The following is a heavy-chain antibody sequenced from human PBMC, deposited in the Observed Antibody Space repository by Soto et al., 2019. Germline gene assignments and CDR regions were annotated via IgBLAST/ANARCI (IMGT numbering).Heavy chain of an antibody. CDR3: ARAEVAATHFGY. CDR2: IIPIFGTA. V-gene: IGHV1-69*13. D-gene: IGHD2-15*01. CDR1: GGTFSSYA. J-gene: IGHJ4*02. Sequence: VKVSCKASGGTFSSYAISWVRQAPGQGLEWMGGIIPIFGTANYAQKFQGRVTITADESTSTAYMELSSLRSEDTAVYYCARAEVAATHFGYWGQGTLVTVSS.